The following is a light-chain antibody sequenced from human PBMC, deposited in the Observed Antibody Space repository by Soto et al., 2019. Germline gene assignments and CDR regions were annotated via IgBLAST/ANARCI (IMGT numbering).Light chain of an antibody. CDR1: SSDVGSYNY. Sequence: QSVLTQPASVSGSPGQSITISCTGTSSDVGSYNYVSWYQQHPGKAPKLMIYEVSNRPSGVSNRSSGSKSGNTASLTISGLQAEDEDDYYCSSYTTSSTWVFGGGTKLTVL. V-gene: IGLV2-14*01. CDR2: EVS. J-gene: IGLJ3*02. CDR3: SSYTTSSTWV.